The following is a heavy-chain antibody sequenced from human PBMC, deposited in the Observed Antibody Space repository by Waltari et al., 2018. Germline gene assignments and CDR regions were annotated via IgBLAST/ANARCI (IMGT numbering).Heavy chain of an antibody. D-gene: IGHD6-13*01. V-gene: IGHV4-38-2*01. J-gene: IGHJ4*02. Sequence: QVQLQESGPGLVKPSETLSLTCAVSGYSISSGYYCGWIRQPPGKGLEWIGSIYHSGSTYYNPSLKSRVTISVDTSKNQFSLKLSSVTAADTAVYYCALTLAAAGHFDYWGQGTLVTVSS. CDR2: IYHSGST. CDR3: ALTLAAAGHFDY. CDR1: GYSISSGYY.